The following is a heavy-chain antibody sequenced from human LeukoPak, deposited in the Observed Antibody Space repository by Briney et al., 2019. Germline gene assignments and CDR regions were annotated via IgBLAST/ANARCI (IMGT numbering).Heavy chain of an antibody. CDR3: AKVGIRISLIVVVFTTADDWYFDL. Sequence: GGSLRLPCAASGFTFSSYAMSWVRQAPGKGLEWVSAISGSGGSTYYADSVKGRLTISRDNSKNTLYLQMDSLRAEDTAVYYCAKVGIRISLIVVVFTTADDWYFDLWGRGTLVTVSS. V-gene: IGHV3-23*01. D-gene: IGHD3-22*01. J-gene: IGHJ2*01. CDR2: ISGSGGST. CDR1: GFTFSSYA.